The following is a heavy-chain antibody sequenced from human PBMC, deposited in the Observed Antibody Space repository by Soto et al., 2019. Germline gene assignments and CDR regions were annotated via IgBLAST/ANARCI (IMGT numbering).Heavy chain of an antibody. D-gene: IGHD2-8*01. CDR2: ISFSSTTI. J-gene: IGHJ5*02. CDR1: GFAFSTYS. V-gene: IGHV3-48*02. CDR3: ARDNGMAGSFDP. Sequence: PGGSLRLSCAASGFAFSTYSMNWVRQAPGKGLEWVSYISFSSTTIFYADSVRGRFTISIDNAKNSLYLQMNTLRDEDTAVYYCARDNGMAGSFDPWGQGTLVTVSS.